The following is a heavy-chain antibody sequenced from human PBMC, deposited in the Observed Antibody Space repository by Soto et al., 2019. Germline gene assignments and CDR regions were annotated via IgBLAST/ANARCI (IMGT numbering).Heavy chain of an antibody. CDR1: GFSLNTRDVG. V-gene: IGHV2-5*02. J-gene: IGHJ4*02. CDR2: VYWDDDK. CDR3: AHCRGGVASL. D-gene: IGHD3-16*01. Sequence: QITLNESGPALVKPTQTLTLTCTFSGFSLNTRDVGVGWIRQPPGKALEWLGVVYWDDDKTYSPSLKSMLTITKDTPKNQVVLRMTKMAPVDTAAHYCAHCRGGVASLWGQGTLVTVSS.